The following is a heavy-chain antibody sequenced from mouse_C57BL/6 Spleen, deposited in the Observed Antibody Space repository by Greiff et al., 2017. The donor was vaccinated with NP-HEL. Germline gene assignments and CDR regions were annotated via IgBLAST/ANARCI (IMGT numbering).Heavy chain of an antibody. J-gene: IGHJ1*03. V-gene: IGHV5-4*01. Sequence: EVQGVESGGGLVKPGGSLKLSCAASGFTFSSYAMSWVRQTPEKRLEWVATISDGGSYTYYPDNVKGRFTISRDNAKNNLYLQMSHLKSEDTAMYYCARERREDYSNSYWYFDVWGTGTTVTVSS. D-gene: IGHD2-5*01. CDR2: ISDGGSYT. CDR1: GFTFSSYA. CDR3: ARERREDYSNSYWYFDV.